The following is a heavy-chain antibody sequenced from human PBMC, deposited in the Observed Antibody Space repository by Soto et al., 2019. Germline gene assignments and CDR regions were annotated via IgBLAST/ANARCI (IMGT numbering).Heavy chain of an antibody. V-gene: IGHV4-59*01. CDR2: IYYSGST. D-gene: IGHD3-10*01. J-gene: IGHJ6*02. CDR1: GGSISSYY. Sequence: SETLSLTCTVSGGSISSYYWSWIRQPPGKGLEWIGYIYYSGSTNYNPSLKSRVTISVDTSKNQFSLKLSSVTAADTAVYYCARARYYYGSGSYYYGMDVWGQGTTVTVSS. CDR3: ARARYYYGSGSYYYGMDV.